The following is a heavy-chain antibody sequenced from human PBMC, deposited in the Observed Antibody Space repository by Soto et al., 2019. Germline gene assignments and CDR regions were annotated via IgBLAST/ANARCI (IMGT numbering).Heavy chain of an antibody. CDR2: INHSGST. Sequence: SETLSLTCAVYGGSFSGYYWTWIRQPPGTGLEWIGEINHSGSTNYNPSLKSRVTISVDTSKNQFSLKLTSVTAADTAVYYCARVYGDYLDYWGQGTLVTVSS. D-gene: IGHD4-17*01. J-gene: IGHJ4*02. V-gene: IGHV4-34*01. CDR3: ARVYGDYLDY. CDR1: GGSFSGYY.